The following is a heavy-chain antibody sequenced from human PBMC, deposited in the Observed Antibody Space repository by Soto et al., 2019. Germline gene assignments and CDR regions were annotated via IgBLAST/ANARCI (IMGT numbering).Heavy chain of an antibody. J-gene: IGHJ4*02. Sequence: QVQLVQSGAEMKQPGSSVQVSCQSSGGTFNTYAMNWVRQAPGQGPEWMGDISPMFGAANYAPKFQGRVTITADESTGTSYMQLSSLTSEDTALYFCAREVQVHTPAFVYWGQGTLVTVSS. CDR3: AREVQVHTPAFVY. CDR1: GGTFNTYA. D-gene: IGHD3-10*01. V-gene: IGHV1-69*19. CDR2: ISPMFGAA.